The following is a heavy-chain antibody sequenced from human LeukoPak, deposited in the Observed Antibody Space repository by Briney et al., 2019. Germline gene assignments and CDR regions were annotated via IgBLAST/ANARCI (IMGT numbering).Heavy chain of an antibody. CDR3: AGVRGYGSGKNWFDP. CDR2: INPNSGGT. CDR1: GYTFTGYY. D-gene: IGHD3-10*01. V-gene: IGHV1-2*02. J-gene: IGHJ5*02. Sequence: ASVKVSRKASGYTFTGYYMHWVRQAPGQGLEWMGWINPNSGGTNYAQKFQGRVTMTRDTSISTAYMELSRLRSDDTAVYYCAGVRGYGSGKNWFDPWGQGTLVTVSS.